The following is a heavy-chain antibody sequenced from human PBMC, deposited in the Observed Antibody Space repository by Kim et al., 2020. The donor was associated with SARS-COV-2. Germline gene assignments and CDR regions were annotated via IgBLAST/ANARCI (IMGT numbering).Heavy chain of an antibody. Sequence: GGSLRLSCAASGFIFSYYSMNWVRQAPGKGLEWVSHISSSSSTIDYAYSVKVRFTVSIDNAKNSLKLQMNSLRDEDKAVYYCSREGQWLSRYYYGKDVWG. D-gene: IGHD6-19*01. CDR3: SREGQWLSRYYYGKDV. CDR1: GFIFSYYS. CDR2: ISSSSSTI. J-gene: IGHJ6*01. V-gene: IGHV3-48*02.